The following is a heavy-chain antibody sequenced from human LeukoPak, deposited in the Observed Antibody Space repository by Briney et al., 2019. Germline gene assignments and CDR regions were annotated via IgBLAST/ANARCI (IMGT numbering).Heavy chain of an antibody. J-gene: IGHJ3*02. CDR3: ARDIRMYGSGSYSAFDI. CDR2: ISYGGSNK. Sequence: GGSLRLSCAASGFTFSSYAMHWVRQAPGKGLEWVAVISYGGSNKYYADSVKGRFTISRDNSKNTLYLQMNSLRAEDTAVYYCARDIRMYGSGSYSAFDIWGQGTMVTVSS. D-gene: IGHD3-10*01. V-gene: IGHV3-30-3*01. CDR1: GFTFSSYA.